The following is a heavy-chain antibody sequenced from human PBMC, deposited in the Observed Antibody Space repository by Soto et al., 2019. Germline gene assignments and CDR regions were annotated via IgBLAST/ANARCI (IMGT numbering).Heavy chain of an antibody. CDR3: ARDDSSGPVPFPSSYYGMDV. Sequence: GGSLRLSCAASGFTFSNSWMSWVRQAPGKGLEWVANIKQDGSDKYYVDSVKGRFTISRDNAKNSLYLQMNSLRAEDTAVYYCARDDSSGPVPFPSSYYGMDVWGQGTTVTVSS. V-gene: IGHV3-7*01. D-gene: IGHD3-22*01. CDR1: GFTFSNSW. CDR2: IKQDGSDK. J-gene: IGHJ6*02.